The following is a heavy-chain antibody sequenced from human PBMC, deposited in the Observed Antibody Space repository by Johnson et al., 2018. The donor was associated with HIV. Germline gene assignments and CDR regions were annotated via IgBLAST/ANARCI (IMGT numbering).Heavy chain of an antibody. CDR2: ISYDGSNK. V-gene: IGHV3-30*18. D-gene: IGHD7-27*01. J-gene: IGHJ3*02. Sequence: QVQLMESGGGVVQPGRSLRLSCAASGFTFSNSGMHWVRQAPGKGLEWVAVISYDGSNKYYADSVKGRFTISRDNSKNTLYLQMNSLRAEDTAVYYCAKVVTGEDDAFDIWGQGTMVTVSS. CDR3: AKVVTGEDDAFDI. CDR1: GFTFSNSG.